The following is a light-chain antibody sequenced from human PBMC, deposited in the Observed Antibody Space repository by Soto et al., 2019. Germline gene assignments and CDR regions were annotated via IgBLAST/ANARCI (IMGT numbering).Light chain of an antibody. Sequence: QSALTQPASVSGSPGQSITIPCPETSRDVGGYNYVSWYQQHPGKAPKLMIYDVSNRPSGVSNRFSGSKSGNTASLTISGLQAEDEADYYCSSYTSSSTLVVFGGGTKLTVL. J-gene: IGLJ2*01. CDR2: DVS. CDR1: SRDVGGYNY. CDR3: SSYTSSSTLVV. V-gene: IGLV2-14*01.